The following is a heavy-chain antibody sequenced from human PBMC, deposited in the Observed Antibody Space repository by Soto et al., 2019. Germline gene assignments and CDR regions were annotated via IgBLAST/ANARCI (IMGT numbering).Heavy chain of an antibody. CDR2: INAGNGDS. CDR3: ARELQGLYYFDY. Sequence: ASVKVSCKASEYTFSSYPLHWVRQAPGQRLEWMGWINAGNGDSKYSQKFQGRVSISRDTPASTASMELSSLTSEDTAVYYCARELQGLYYFDYWGQGTLVTVSS. CDR1: EYTFSSYP. D-gene: IGHD4-4*01. J-gene: IGHJ4*02. V-gene: IGHV1-3*01.